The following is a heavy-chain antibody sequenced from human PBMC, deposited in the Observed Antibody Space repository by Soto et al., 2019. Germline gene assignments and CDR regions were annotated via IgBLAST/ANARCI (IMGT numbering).Heavy chain of an antibody. V-gene: IGHV3-30-3*01. D-gene: IGHD6-13*01. CDR1: GFTFSSYA. Sequence: QVQLVESGGGVVQPGRSLRLSCAASGFTFSSYAMNWVRQAPGKGLEWVAVISYDGSNKYYADSVKGRFTISGDNSKNTLYLQMNSLRGEGRGVYYCARASRSAAGKGYFDYWGQGTLVTVSS. CDR2: ISYDGSNK. J-gene: IGHJ4*02. CDR3: ARASRSAAGKGYFDY.